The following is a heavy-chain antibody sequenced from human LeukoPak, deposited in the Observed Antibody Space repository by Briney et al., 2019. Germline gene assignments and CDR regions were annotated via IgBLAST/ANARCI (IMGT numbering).Heavy chain of an antibody. J-gene: IGHJ5*02. CDR2: ISSISSYI. V-gene: IGHV3-21*01. D-gene: IGHD1-26*01. CDR1: GFTFSSYS. CDR3: AIDSGRGWFDP. Sequence: GGSLRLSCAASGFTFSSYSMNWVRQAPGKGLEWVSSISSISSYIYYADSVKGRFTISRDNAKNSLYLQMNSLRAEDTAVYYCAIDSGRGWFDPWGQGTLVTVSS.